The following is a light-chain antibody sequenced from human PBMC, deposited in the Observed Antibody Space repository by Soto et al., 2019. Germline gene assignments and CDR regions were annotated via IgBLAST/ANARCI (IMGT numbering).Light chain of an antibody. CDR2: GAS. CDR1: QTVASNY. V-gene: IGKV3-20*01. Sequence: EIVLTQSPGTLSLSPGERGTLSCRASQTVASNYVAWYQQKHGQAPRLLIYGASLRATGIPDRFSGSGAGTDVALTISRLEAEDFAVYYCQQYGNSPQTFGQGPKVEIK. J-gene: IGKJ1*01. CDR3: QQYGNSPQT.